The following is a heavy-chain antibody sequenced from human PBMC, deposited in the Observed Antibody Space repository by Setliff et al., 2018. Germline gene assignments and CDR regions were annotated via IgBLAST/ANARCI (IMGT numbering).Heavy chain of an antibody. Sequence: PSETLSLTCTVSGGSINSGGFYWSWLRQPAGKRLEWIGHFYSSGATGYNLSLKSRVTISLDTSKNQFSLKLTSVTAADTAVYFCARESATLGEFPLYYFDYWGQGIPVTVSS. V-gene: IGHV4-61*09. CDR2: FYSSGAT. CDR3: ARESATLGEFPLYYFDY. J-gene: IGHJ4*02. D-gene: IGHD3-10*01. CDR1: GGSINSGGFY.